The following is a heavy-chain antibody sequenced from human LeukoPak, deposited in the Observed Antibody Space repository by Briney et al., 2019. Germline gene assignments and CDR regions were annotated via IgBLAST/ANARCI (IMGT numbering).Heavy chain of an antibody. CDR3: ARRDGYNQFDY. J-gene: IGHJ4*02. D-gene: IGHD5-24*01. Sequence: GGSLRLSCAASGFTSSSYGMSWVRQAPGKGLEWVANIKQDGSEKYYVDSVKGRFTISRDNAKNSLYLQMNSLRAEDTAVYYCARRDGYNQFDYWGQGTLVTVSS. CDR1: GFTSSSYG. CDR2: IKQDGSEK. V-gene: IGHV3-7*01.